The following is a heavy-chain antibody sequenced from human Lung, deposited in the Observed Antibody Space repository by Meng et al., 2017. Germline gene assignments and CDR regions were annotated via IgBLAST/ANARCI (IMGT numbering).Heavy chain of an antibody. CDR1: DGSISSYN. J-gene: IGHJ4*02. V-gene: IGHV4-39*07. CDR2: IDYTETT. D-gene: IGHD3-9*01. CDR3: AGVGNSDWFGAYYFDL. Sequence: HLHLHRSGPGLVKPSETLSLTCTVSDGSISSYNWGWIRQPPGKGLEWIATIDYTETTYSSPSLSGRVTILVDTSKNQFSLKLTSVTAADTAVYFCAGVGNSDWFGAYYFDLWGQGTLVTVSS.